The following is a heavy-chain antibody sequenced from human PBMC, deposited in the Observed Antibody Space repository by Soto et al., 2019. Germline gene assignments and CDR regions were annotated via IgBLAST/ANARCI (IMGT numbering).Heavy chain of an antibody. CDR2: ISAYNGNT. Sequence: ASVKVSCKASGYTFTSYGISWVRQAPGQGLEWMGWISAYNGNTNYAQKLQGRVTMTTDTSTSTAYMELRSLRSDDTAVYYCARDRPGYFDWLLPSYCFDYWGQGTLVTVSS. D-gene: IGHD3-9*01. V-gene: IGHV1-18*04. CDR1: GYTFTSYG. CDR3: ARDRPGYFDWLLPSYCFDY. J-gene: IGHJ4*02.